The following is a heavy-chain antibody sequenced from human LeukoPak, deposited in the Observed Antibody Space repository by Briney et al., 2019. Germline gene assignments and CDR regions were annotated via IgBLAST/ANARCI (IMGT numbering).Heavy chain of an antibody. CDR1: GFTFSSYA. D-gene: IGHD4-17*01. J-gene: IGHJ6*02. V-gene: IGHV3-30*04. CDR3: ARVGTVTHYYYYYGMDV. CDR2: TSYDGSDK. Sequence: GGSLRLSCAASGFTFSSYAMHWVRQAPGKGLGWVAVTSYDGSDKYYADSVKGRFTISRDNSKNTTYLQMNSLRAEDTAVYYCARVGTVTHYYYYYGMDVWGQGTTVTVSS.